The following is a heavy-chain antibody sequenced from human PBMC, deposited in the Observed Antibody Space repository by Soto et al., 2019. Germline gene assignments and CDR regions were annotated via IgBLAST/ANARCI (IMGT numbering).Heavy chain of an antibody. CDR1: GGSISSYY. CDR2: IYYSGST. Sequence: SETLSLTCTVSGGSISSYYWSWIRQPPGKGLEWIGYIYYSGSTNYNPSLKSRVTISVDTSKNQFSLKLSSVTAADTAVYYCARQPKTAGTYVYYYSGMDVWGQGTTVTVSS. V-gene: IGHV4-59*01. D-gene: IGHD6-13*01. CDR3: ARQPKTAGTYVYYYSGMDV. J-gene: IGHJ6*02.